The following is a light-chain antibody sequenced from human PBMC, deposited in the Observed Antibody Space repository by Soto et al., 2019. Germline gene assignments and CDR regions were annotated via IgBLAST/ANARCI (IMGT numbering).Light chain of an antibody. CDR1: HDISNY. CDR3: QQYGNLPIT. Sequence: DIQMTQSPPSLSASVGDRVTITCQASHDISNYIGWYQQKPGKAPNLLIYDASNLKTGVPSRFSGSGSGTDFIFIISSLQAEDIATYYCQQYGNLPITFGQGTRLEIK. CDR2: DAS. V-gene: IGKV1-33*01. J-gene: IGKJ5*01.